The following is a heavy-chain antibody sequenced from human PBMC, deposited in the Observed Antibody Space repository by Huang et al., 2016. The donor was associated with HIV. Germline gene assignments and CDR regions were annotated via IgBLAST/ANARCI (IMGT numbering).Heavy chain of an antibody. CDR1: RSDYF. V-gene: IGHV4-39*01. Sequence: QLQLQESGPGLVKPSETLSLTRSDYFWGWDRQAPGKGLQWIGSVYDSGKTYYNPSLKSRVTFSRGTSNNQVTLNLNSVTAADTAVYFCARHPPVVGVLSFGVPHPRPSYYFDIWGQGTLLTVSS. J-gene: IGHJ4*02. CDR3: ARHPPVVGVLSFGVPHPRPSYYFDI. CDR2: VYDSGKT. D-gene: IGHD3-10*01.